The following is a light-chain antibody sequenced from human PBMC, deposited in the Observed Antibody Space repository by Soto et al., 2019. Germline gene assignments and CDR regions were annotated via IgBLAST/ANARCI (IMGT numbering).Light chain of an antibody. Sequence: QSVLTQPPSVSGAPGQRVTISCTGSSSSIGAGYDVHWYQQLPGTAPKLLINGNNNRPSGVPDRFSGSKSGTSASLAITGLQAEDEADYYCQSYDSSLSGSYVFGTGTKLTVL. CDR2: GNN. J-gene: IGLJ1*01. CDR3: QSYDSSLSGSYV. CDR1: SSSIGAGYD. V-gene: IGLV1-40*01.